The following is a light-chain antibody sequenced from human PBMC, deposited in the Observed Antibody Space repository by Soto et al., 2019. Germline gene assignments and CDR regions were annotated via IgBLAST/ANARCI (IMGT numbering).Light chain of an antibody. J-gene: IGLJ3*02. V-gene: IGLV2-23*02. CDR1: SSDVENYDL. Sequence: QSALTQPASVSGSPAQSITVSCTGTSSDVENYDLVSWYQQHPGQAPKVIIYGVTKRPSGVSNRFSGKRSGNTASLTISGLQAEDEAEYFCCSYAGDNSWVFGGGTKVTVL. CDR2: GVT. CDR3: CSYAGDNSWV.